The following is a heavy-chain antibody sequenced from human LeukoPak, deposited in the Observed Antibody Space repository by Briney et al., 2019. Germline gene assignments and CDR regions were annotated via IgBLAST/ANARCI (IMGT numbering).Heavy chain of an antibody. CDR2: IYHSGST. CDR1: GGSISSGGYS. J-gene: IGHJ4*02. V-gene: IGHV4-30-2*01. D-gene: IGHD4-17*01. CDR3: ARSYGDYVGTFDY. Sequence: PSQTLSLTCAVSGGSISSGGYSWSWIRQPPGKGLEWIRYIYHSGSTYYNPSLKSRVTISVDRSKNQFSLKLSSVTAADTAVYYCARSYGDYVGTFDYWGQGTLVTVSS.